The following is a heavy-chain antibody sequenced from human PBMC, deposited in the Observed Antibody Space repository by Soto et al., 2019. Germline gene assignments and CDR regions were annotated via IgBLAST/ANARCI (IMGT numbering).Heavy chain of an antibody. V-gene: IGHV2-70*04. CDR2: IDWDDDK. CDR3: ARNHIAAAGWDAFDI. J-gene: IGHJ3*02. D-gene: IGHD6-13*01. CDR1: GFSLSTSGMR. Sequence: SGPTLVNPTQTLTLTCTFSGFSLSTSGMRVSWIRQPPGKALEWLARIDWDDDKFYSTSLKTRLTISKDTSKNQVVLTMTNMDPVDTATYYCARNHIAAAGWDAFDIWGQGTMVTVS.